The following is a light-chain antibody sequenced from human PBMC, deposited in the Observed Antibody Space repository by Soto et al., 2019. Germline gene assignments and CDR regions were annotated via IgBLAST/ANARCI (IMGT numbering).Light chain of an antibody. J-gene: IGLJ2*01. CDR1: SSNVGSNA. Sequence: QSVLTQPPSASETPGQRVTISCSGSSSNVGSNAVTWYQQFPGTAPKLLIYYNNQRPSGVPDRFSGSKSGTSASLAISGLQSEDEADYYCATWDGSLHGLVFGGGTKVTVL. CDR3: ATWDGSLHGLV. CDR2: YNN. V-gene: IGLV1-44*01.